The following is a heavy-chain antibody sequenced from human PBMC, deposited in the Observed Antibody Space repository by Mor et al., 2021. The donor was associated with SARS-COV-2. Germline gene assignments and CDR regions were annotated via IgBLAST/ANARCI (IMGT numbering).Heavy chain of an antibody. D-gene: IGHD3-10*01. Sequence: SRVTISVDTSKNQFSLKLSSLTAADTAVYYCAREIGSNYYGMDVWGQGTTVTVSS. CDR3: AREIGSNYYGMDV. J-gene: IGHJ6*02. V-gene: IGHV4-59*01.